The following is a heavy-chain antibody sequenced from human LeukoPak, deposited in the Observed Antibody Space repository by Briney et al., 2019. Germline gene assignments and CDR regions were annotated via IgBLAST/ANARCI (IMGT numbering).Heavy chain of an antibody. CDR3: ARAYSSVWTVDY. CDR1: GYTFTGYY. CDR2: INPNSGGT. V-gene: IGHV1-2*02. D-gene: IGHD6-19*01. J-gene: IGHJ4*02. Sequence: ASVNVSCKASGYTFTGYYMHWVRQAPGQGLEWMGWINPNSGGTSYAQKFQGRVTMTRDTSITTAYMELSRLRSDDTAVYYCARAYSSVWTVDYWGQGTLVTVSS.